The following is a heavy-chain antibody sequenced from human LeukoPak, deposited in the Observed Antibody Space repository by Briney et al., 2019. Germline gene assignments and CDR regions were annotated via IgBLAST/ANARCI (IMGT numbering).Heavy chain of an antibody. D-gene: IGHD3-10*01. V-gene: IGHV3-48*03. CDR1: GFTFSSYE. J-gene: IGHJ4*02. Sequence: PGGSLRLSCAASGFTFSSYEMNWVRQAPGKGLEWVSYISSSGSTIYYADSVKGRFTISRDNAKNSLYLQMNSLRAEDTAVYYCAKAGDSLGVIRGYFDSWGQGTLVTVSS. CDR3: AKAGDSLGVIRGYFDS. CDR2: ISSSGSTI.